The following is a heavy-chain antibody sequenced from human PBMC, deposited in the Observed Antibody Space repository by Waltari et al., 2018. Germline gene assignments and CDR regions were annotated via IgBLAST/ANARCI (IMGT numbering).Heavy chain of an antibody. Sequence: EVQLVESGGGLVQPGGSLRLSCAASGFTFSSYWMSWVRQAPGKGLEWVAKIKQDGSEKSDVDAVKGRFTISRDNAKNSLYLQMNSLRAEDTAVYYCARDARGITGTNNWFDPWGQGTLVTVSS. D-gene: IGHD1-20*01. CDR3: ARDARGITGTNNWFDP. CDR2: IKQDGSEK. CDR1: GFTFSSYW. J-gene: IGHJ5*02. V-gene: IGHV3-7*01.